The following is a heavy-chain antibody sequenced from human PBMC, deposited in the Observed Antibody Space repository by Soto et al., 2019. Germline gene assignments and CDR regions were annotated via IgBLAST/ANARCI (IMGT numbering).Heavy chain of an antibody. V-gene: IGHV4-59*01. CDR2: IYYSGST. Sequence: SETLSLTCVVSGGSISSYYWSWIRQPPGKGLEWIGYIYYSGSTNYNPSLKSRVTISVDTSKNQFSLKLSSVTAADTAVYYCARVYGFYFDYWGQGTLVTVSS. J-gene: IGHJ4*02. CDR1: GGSISSYY. CDR3: ARVYGFYFDY. D-gene: IGHD3-16*01.